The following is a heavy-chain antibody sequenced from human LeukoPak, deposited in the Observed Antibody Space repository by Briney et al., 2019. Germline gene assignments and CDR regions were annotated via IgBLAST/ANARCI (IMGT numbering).Heavy chain of an antibody. CDR1: EFAFGSYA. CDR2: ISGSGAST. J-gene: IGHJ4*01. D-gene: IGHD2-2*01. V-gene: IGHV3-23*01. CDR3: SKASCSRSSCRGYFDY. Sequence: GGSLRLSCAVSEFAFGSYAMSWVRQAPGKGLEWVSAISGSGASTFYADSVKGRLTTSRGDSAKKPQQQLKSLRTEDTAVYYCSKASCSRSSCRGYFDYW.